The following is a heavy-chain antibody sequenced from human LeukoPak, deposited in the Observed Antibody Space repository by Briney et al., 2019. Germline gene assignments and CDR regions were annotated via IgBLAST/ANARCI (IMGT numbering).Heavy chain of an antibody. J-gene: IGHJ4*02. CDR2: ISAYNGNT. D-gene: IGHD1-14*01. CDR3: ARVQRLRTSGTLDY. Sequence: GASVRLSCKASGYTFTSYGISWVRQAPGQGLERMGWISAYNGNTNYAQKLQGRVTMTTDTSTSTAYMELRSLRSDDTAVYYCARVQRLRTSGTLDYWGQGTLVTASS. V-gene: IGHV1-18*01. CDR1: GYTFTSYG.